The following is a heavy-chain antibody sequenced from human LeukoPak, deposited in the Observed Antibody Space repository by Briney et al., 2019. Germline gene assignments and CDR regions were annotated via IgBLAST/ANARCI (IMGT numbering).Heavy chain of an antibody. Sequence: SETLSLTCTVSGGFISSSSYYWGWIRQPPGKGLEGIGSIYYSGSTYYNPSPKSRVTISVDTSKHQFSLNLRSVTAADTAVYYCARRRDGSGSYYRDNWFDPWGQGTLVSVSS. D-gene: IGHD3-10*01. CDR3: ARRRDGSGSYYRDNWFDP. CDR2: IYYSGST. J-gene: IGHJ5*02. CDR1: GGFISSSSYY. V-gene: IGHV4-39*07.